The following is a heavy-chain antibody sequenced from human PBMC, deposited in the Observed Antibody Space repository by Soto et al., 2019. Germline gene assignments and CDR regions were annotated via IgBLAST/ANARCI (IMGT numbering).Heavy chain of an antibody. Sequence: LRLSCVASGFTFTTYWMSWVRQAPGKGLQWVANIRQDGGAQYYVDSVKGRFTISRDNAKNSVYLQMDSLRVEDTAVYYCVRGGHGSGSYLGSSWGQGILVTVPQ. CDR1: GFTFTTYW. CDR3: VRGGHGSGSYLGSS. J-gene: IGHJ5*02. CDR2: IRQDGGAQ. V-gene: IGHV3-7*03. D-gene: IGHD3-10*01.